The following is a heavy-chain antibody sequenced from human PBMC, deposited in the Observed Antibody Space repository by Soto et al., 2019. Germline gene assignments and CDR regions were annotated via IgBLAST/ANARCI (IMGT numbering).Heavy chain of an antibody. CDR1: GFTFSSYA. CDR2: ISGSGGST. Sequence: GGSLRLSCAASGFTFSSYAMSWVRQAPGKGLEWVSAISGSGGSTYYADSVKGRFTISRDNSKNTLYLQMNSLRAEDTAVYYCAKDAQYYYDSSGYYGMDVWGQGTTVTVSS. D-gene: IGHD3-22*01. J-gene: IGHJ6*02. V-gene: IGHV3-23*01. CDR3: AKDAQYYYDSSGYYGMDV.